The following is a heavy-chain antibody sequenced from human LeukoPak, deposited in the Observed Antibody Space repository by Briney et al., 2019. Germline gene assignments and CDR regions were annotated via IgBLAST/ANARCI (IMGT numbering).Heavy chain of an antibody. CDR2: IYYSGST. CDR1: GGSISSYY. D-gene: IGHD4-17*01. CDR3: ARDSTNGDLDY. V-gene: IGHV4-59*01. Sequence: SETLSLTCTVSGGSISSYYWSWIRQPPGKGLEWIGYIYYSGSTNYNPSLKSRVTISVDTSKNQFSLKLSSVTAADTAVYYCARDSTNGDLDYWGQGTLVTVSS. J-gene: IGHJ4*02.